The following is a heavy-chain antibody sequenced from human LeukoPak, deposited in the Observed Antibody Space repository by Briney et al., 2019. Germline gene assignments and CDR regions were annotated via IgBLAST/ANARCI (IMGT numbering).Heavy chain of an antibody. CDR1: GFTFSDYY. D-gene: IGHD3-22*01. V-gene: IGHV3-11*01. J-gene: IGHJ4*02. CDR2: ISSSGSTI. CDR3: ARDLIWFNYYDSSGPDY. Sequence: GGSLRLSCAASGFTFSDYYMSWIRQAPGKGLEWVSYISSSGSTIYYADSVKGRFTISRDNAKNSLYLQMNSLRAEDTAVYYCARDLIWFNYYDSSGPDYWGQGTLVTVSS.